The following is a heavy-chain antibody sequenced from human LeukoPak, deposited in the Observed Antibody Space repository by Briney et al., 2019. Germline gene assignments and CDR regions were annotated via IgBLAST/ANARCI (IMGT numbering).Heavy chain of an antibody. CDR1: GGSFSGYY. CDR2: INHSGST. J-gene: IGHJ1*01. V-gene: IGHV4-34*01. Sequence: SETLSLTCAVYGGSFSGYYWSWIRQPPGKGLEWIGEINHSGSTNYNPSLKSRVTISVDTSKNQFSLKLSSVTAADTAVYYCARGRIAAAEGFQHWGQGTLVTVSS. CDR3: ARGRIAAAEGFQH. D-gene: IGHD6-13*01.